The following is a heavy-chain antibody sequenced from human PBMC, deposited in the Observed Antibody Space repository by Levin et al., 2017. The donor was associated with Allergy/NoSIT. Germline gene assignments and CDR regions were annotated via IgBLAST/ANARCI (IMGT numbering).Heavy chain of an antibody. V-gene: IGHV5-51*01. Sequence: GGSLRLSCKGSGYNFNNYWIGWVRQKPGKGLEWMGIIYPGNSETRYSPSFQGQVTISADKSISTAYLQWSSLKASDTAMYFCARGDSSNWYGCWGQGPLITVSS. D-gene: IGHD2-21*02. CDR1: GYNFNNYW. CDR3: ARGDSSNWYGC. CDR2: IYPGNSET. J-gene: IGHJ5*01.